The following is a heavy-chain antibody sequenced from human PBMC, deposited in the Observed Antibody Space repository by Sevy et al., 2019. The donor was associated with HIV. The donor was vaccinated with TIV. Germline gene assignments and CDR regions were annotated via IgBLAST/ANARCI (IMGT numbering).Heavy chain of an antibody. D-gene: IGHD3-22*01. CDR3: AKVTYYYDSRGYPNYYFDY. V-gene: IGHV4-59*13. CDR1: GGSITSYY. J-gene: IGHJ4*02. CDR2: IYKNGNT. Sequence: SETLSLTCTVSGGSITSYYWSWIRQPPGNGLEWIGHIYKNGNTNYNPSLRSRVTISVDRSKNKFSLKLSSVTAAGTAVYYCAKVTYYYDSRGYPNYYFDYWGQGTLVTVSS.